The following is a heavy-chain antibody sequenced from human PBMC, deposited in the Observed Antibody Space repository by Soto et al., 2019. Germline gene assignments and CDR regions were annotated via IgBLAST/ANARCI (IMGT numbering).Heavy chain of an antibody. V-gene: IGHV3-23*01. CDR3: AKDGNWLDVYLDV. Sequence: PGGSLRLSCAASGIEFSNYAMSWVRQAPGKWLEWVSISSASGRSRYHADSVKGRFTISRDNSKNTLYLHMTNLRAEDTAVYYCAKDGNWLDVYLDVWGQGXPVTVYS. CDR1: GIEFSNYA. J-gene: IGHJ4*02. CDR2: SSASGRSR. D-gene: IGHD6-19*01.